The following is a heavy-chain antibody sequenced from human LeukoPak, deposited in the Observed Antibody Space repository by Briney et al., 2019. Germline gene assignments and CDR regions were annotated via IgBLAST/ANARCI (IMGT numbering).Heavy chain of an antibody. V-gene: IGHV1-8*01. CDR1: GCTFTSYD. D-gene: IGHD1-26*01. CDR3: ARASTLEPRIVGASGAFDT. Sequence: ASVKVSCKASGCTFTSYDINWVRQATGQGLEWMGWMNPNSGNTGYAQKFQGRVTMTRNTSISTAYMELSSLRSEDTAVYYCARASTLEPRIVGASGAFDTWGQGTMVTVSS. J-gene: IGHJ3*02. CDR2: MNPNSGNT.